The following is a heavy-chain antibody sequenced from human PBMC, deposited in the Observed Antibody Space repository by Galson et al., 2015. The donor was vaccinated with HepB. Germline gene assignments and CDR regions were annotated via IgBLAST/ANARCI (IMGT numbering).Heavy chain of an antibody. CDR1: GGTFSSYA. CDR2: IIPIFGTA. J-gene: IGHJ6*02. V-gene: IGHV1-69*13. D-gene: IGHD3-9*01. CDR3: ARAPYDILTGYYYYYGMDV. Sequence: SVKVSCKASGGTFSSYAICWVRQAPGQGLEWMGGIIPIFGTAQYAQNFQGRVTITADESTSTAYMDLTSLRSEDTAVYYCARAPYDILTGYYYYYGMDVWGQGTTVTVSS.